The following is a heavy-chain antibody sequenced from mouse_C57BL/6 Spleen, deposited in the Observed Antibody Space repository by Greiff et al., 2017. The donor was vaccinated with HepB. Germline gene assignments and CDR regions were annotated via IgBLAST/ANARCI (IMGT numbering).Heavy chain of an antibody. Sequence: EVMLVESGGGLVKPGGSLKLSCAASGFTFSSYAMSWVRQTPEKRLEWVATISDGGSYTYYPDNVKGRFTISRDNAKNNLYLQMSHLKSEDTAMYYCARDYSNYDYAMDYWGQGTSVTVSS. CDR3: ARDYSNYDYAMDY. J-gene: IGHJ4*01. CDR2: ISDGGSYT. CDR1: GFTFSSYA. V-gene: IGHV5-4*01. D-gene: IGHD2-5*01.